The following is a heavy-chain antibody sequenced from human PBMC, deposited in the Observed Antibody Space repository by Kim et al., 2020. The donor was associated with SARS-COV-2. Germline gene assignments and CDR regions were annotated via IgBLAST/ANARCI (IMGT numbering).Heavy chain of an antibody. J-gene: IGHJ6*01. D-gene: IGHD6-13*01. Sequence: GGSLRLSCAASGFTFSSYGMHWVRQAPGKGLEWVAVIWYDGSNKYYADSVKGRFTISRDNSKNTLYLQMNSLRDEDTAVYYWARAAAGANYYGMDVRGQG. V-gene: IGHV3-33*01. CDR1: GFTFSSYG. CDR3: ARAAAGANYYGMDV. CDR2: IWYDGSNK.